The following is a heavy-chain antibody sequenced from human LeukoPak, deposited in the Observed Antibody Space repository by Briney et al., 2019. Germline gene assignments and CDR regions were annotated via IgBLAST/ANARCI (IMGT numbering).Heavy chain of an antibody. CDR1: GDSVSSNTAG. Sequence: SQTLSLTCGISGDSVSSNTAGWVWIRQSPSRGLEWLGRTYYRSKWYDDYALSVENRITVNPDTSRNQFSLHLNSVTPEDTAVYYCARGSSAKNAFDVWGQGTMVTVSS. D-gene: IGHD3-10*01. V-gene: IGHV6-1*01. CDR3: ARGSSAKNAFDV. J-gene: IGHJ3*01. CDR2: TYYRSKWYD.